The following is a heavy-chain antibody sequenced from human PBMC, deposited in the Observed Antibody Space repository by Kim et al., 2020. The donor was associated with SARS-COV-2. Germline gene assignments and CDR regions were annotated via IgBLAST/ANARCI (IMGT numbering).Heavy chain of an antibody. D-gene: IGHD4-17*01. CDR2: ISGDGGST. J-gene: IGHJ1*01. CDR3: AKDIPSYDYGDSAEYFQH. CDR1: GFTFDDYA. Sequence: GGSLRLSCAASGFTFDDYAMHWVRQAPGKGLEWVSLISGDGGSTYYADSVKGRFTISRDNSKNSLYLQMNSLRTEDTALYYCAKDIPSYDYGDSAEYFQHWGQGTLVTVSS. V-gene: IGHV3-43*02.